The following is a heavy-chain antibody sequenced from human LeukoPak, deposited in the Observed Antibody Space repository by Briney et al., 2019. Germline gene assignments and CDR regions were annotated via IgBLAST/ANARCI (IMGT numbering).Heavy chain of an antibody. V-gene: IGHV4-34*01. CDR1: GGSISGYY. J-gene: IGHJ6*03. CDR3: ARHGRRYTNKFNYYFYMDV. Sequence: SETLSLTCTVSGGSISGYYWSWIRQPPGKGLEWIGQINHGGGTNYNPSLKSRVIISADVSKNQFSLKLSSVTAADTALYYCARHGRRYTNKFNYYFYMDVWGKGTTVTVSS. D-gene: IGHD1-14*01. CDR2: INHGGGT.